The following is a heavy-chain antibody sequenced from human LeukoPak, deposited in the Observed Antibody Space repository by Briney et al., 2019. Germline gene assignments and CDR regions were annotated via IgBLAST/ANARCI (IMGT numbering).Heavy chain of an antibody. CDR1: GYTFTSYY. CDR3: ARGRGLAAQRASYYYYGMDV. D-gene: IGHD6-13*01. V-gene: IGHV1-46*01. J-gene: IGHJ6*02. Sequence: ASVKVSCKASGYTFTSYYMHWVRQAPGQGLEWMGIINPSGGSTSYAQKFQGRVTMTRDTSTSTVYMELSSLRSEDTAVYYCARGRGLAAQRASYYYYGMDVWGQGTTVTVSS. CDR2: INPSGGST.